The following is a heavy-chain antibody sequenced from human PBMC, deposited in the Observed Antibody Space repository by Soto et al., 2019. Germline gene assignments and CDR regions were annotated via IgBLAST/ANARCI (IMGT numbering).Heavy chain of an antibody. CDR2: IYLSGFT. V-gene: IGHV4-31*03. CDR1: GDSITSSKHY. D-gene: IGHD6-19*01. CDR3: ARGWSGWRVWLDY. Sequence: SETLSPTCTVSGDSITSSKHYWSWIRQHPGKGLEWIGYIYLSGFTYSTPSLKSRVNMSLDTSKNQFSLKLSSVTAADTAVYYCARGWSGWRVWLDYWGQGTLVTVSS. J-gene: IGHJ4*02.